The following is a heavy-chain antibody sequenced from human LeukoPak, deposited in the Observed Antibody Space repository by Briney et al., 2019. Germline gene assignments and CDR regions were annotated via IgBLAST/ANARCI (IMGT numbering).Heavy chain of an antibody. J-gene: IGHJ3*01. CDR2: ISSSSNYI. CDR1: GFTFNNYN. CDR3: ARVLRQQVVNGAFDV. D-gene: IGHD6-13*01. V-gene: IGHV3-21*01. Sequence: PGGSLRLSCAASGFTFNNYNMNWVRQAPGKGLEWVSSISSSSNYIYYADSMKGRFTISRDNAKNSLYLQMNSLRAEDTAVYYCARVLRQQVVNGAFDVWGQGTMVTVSS.